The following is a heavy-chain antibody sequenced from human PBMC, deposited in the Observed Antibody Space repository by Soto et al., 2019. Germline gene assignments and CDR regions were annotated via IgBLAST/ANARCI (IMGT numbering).Heavy chain of an antibody. J-gene: IGHJ5*02. V-gene: IGHV4-38-2*01. CDR1: GYSISSGYY. D-gene: IGHD2-2*01. CDR3: ARKVRAVVVPAAIGWFDP. CDR2: IYHSGST. Sequence: LSLTCVVSGYSISSGYYWGWIRQPPGKGREWIGSIYHSGSTYYNPSLKSRVTISVDTSKNQFSLKLSSVTAADTAVYYCARKVRAVVVPAAIGWFDPWSQGTLVTVSS.